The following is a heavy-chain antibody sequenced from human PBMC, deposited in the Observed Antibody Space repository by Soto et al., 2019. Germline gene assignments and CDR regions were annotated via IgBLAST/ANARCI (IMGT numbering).Heavy chain of an antibody. Sequence: QVQLVESGGGVVQPGRSLRFSCAASGFTFSTYGMHWVRQAPGKGLEWVAVISYDGNNKYYADSVKGRFTISRDSSENTLYLQMNSLRAEDTAVYYCAKSVYNWNDGFCDYWGQGTLVTVSS. V-gene: IGHV3-30*18. D-gene: IGHD1-1*01. J-gene: IGHJ4*02. CDR3: AKSVYNWNDGFCDY. CDR1: GFTFSTYG. CDR2: ISYDGNNK.